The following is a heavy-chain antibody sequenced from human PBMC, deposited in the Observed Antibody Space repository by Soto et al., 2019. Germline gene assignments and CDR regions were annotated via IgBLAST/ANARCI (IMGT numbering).Heavy chain of an antibody. CDR3: ARHEVSGYYYDSSGYPVSPH. CDR1: GGSISSSSYY. CDR2: IYYSGST. Sequence: QLQLQESGPGLVKPSETLSLTCTVSGGSISSSSYYWGWIRQPPGKGLEWNGSIYYSGSTYYNPSLKSRVTISVVTSKNLFSLKLSSVTAADTAVYYWARHEVSGYYYDSSGYPVSPHWGQGTLVTVSS. V-gene: IGHV4-39*01. J-gene: IGHJ1*01. D-gene: IGHD3-22*01.